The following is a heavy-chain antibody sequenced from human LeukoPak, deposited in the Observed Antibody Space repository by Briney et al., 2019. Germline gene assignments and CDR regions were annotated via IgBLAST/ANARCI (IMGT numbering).Heavy chain of an antibody. CDR1: GYSFTSYW. CDR2: IYPGDSDT. J-gene: IGHJ6*03. V-gene: IGHV5-51*01. CDR3: ARRGKLNYYYYYMDV. Sequence: GESLKISCKGSGYSFTSYWIGWVRQMSGKGLEWMGIIYPGDSDTRYSPSFQGRVTISADKSISTAYLQWSSLKASDTAMYYCARRGKLNYYYYYMDVWGKGTTVTVSS.